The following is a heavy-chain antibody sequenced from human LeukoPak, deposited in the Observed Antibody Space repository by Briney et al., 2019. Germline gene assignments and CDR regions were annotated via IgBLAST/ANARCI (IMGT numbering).Heavy chain of an antibody. J-gene: IGHJ5*02. CDR2: ITSRGGST. Sequence: GGSLIPSCAASGFTFSDYPMHWVRQAPGKGLEYVSSITSRGGSTYYANSVQGRFTISRDNSKNTLYLQMGSLRPEDMAVYYCARENYASGWYGWFDPWGQGTLVTVSS. D-gene: IGHD6-19*01. CDR1: GFTFSDYP. CDR3: ARENYASGWYGWFDP. V-gene: IGHV3-64*01.